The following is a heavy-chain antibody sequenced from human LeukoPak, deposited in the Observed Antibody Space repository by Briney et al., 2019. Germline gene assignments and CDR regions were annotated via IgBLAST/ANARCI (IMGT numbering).Heavy chain of an antibody. D-gene: IGHD3-22*01. CDR3: AGVGHYYDSSGYYYGGEDY. CDR2: IYTRGST. J-gene: IGHJ4*02. CDR1: GGSISSYY. Sequence: SETLSFTCTVSGGSISSYYWSWIRQPAGKGLEWIGRIYTRGSTNYNPSLKSRVTMSVDTSKNQFSLKLSSVTAADTAVYYCAGVGHYYDSSGYYYGGEDYWGQGTLVTVSS. V-gene: IGHV4-4*07.